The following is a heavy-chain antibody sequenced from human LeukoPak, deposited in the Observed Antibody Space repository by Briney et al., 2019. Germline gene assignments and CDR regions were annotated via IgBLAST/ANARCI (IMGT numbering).Heavy chain of an antibody. Sequence: GESLKISCKGSGYSFTGYWIGWVRQMPGKGLEWMGNIYPGDSDTRYSPSFQGQVTISADKSISTAYLQWSNLKASDSAIYYCARERYNYGDRWFDPWGQGTLVTVSP. D-gene: IGHD5-18*01. V-gene: IGHV5-51*01. J-gene: IGHJ5*02. CDR1: GYSFTGYW. CDR3: ARERYNYGDRWFDP. CDR2: IYPGDSDT.